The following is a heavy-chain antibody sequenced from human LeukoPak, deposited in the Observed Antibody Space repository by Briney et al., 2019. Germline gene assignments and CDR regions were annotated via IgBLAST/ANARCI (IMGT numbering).Heavy chain of an antibody. CDR2: IRNKAYGGTA. J-gene: IGHJ4*02. Sequence: GGSLRLSCTASGFNFSDYAMSWFRQAPGKGLEWVGFIRNKAYGGTAEYAASVKGRFTISRDDSKTIAYLQMNSLKTEDTAVYYCTREKRYFDWFQADYWGQGTLVTVSS. V-gene: IGHV3-49*03. D-gene: IGHD3-9*01. CDR3: TREKRYFDWFQADY. CDR1: GFNFSDYA.